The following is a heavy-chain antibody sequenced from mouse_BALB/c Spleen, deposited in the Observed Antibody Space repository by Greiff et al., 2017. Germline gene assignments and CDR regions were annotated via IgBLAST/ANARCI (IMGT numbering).Heavy chain of an antibody. CDR1: GFTFSSYA. J-gene: IGHJ4*01. CDR2: ISSGGSYT. V-gene: IGHV5-9-4*01. Sequence: EVQLMESGGGLVKPGGSLKLSCAASGFTFSSYAMSWVRQSPEKRLEWVAEISSGGSYTYYPDTVTGRFTISRDNAKNTLYLEMSSLRSEDSAMYYCARDRAMDYWGQGTSVTVSS. CDR3: ARDRAMDY.